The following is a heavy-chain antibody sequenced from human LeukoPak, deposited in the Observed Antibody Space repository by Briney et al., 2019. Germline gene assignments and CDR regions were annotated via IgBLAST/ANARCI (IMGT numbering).Heavy chain of an antibody. Sequence: GGSLRLSCAASGFTFDDYAMHWVRQAPGKGLEWVSLISWDGGSTYYADSVKGRFTISRDNSKNSLYLQMNSLRAEDTALYYCAKGNYYYYYMDVWGKGTTVTVSS. J-gene: IGHJ6*03. CDR1: GFTFDDYA. CDR3: AKGNYYYYYMDV. CDR2: ISWDGGST. V-gene: IGHV3-43D*03.